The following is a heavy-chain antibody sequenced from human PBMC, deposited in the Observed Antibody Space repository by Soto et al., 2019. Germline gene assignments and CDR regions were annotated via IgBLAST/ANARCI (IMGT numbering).Heavy chain of an antibody. Sequence: GGSLRLSCAASGFTFISYSMNWVLQAPGKGLEWVSYISSSSSTIYYADSVKGRFTISRDNAKNSLYLQMNSLRAEATAVYYCARYYLFFVDCRGGSCYNDYSSYRDLWGKGATLTVPS. V-gene: IGHV3-48*01. CDR2: ISSSSSTI. CDR3: ARYYLFFVDCRGGSCYNDYSSYRDL. J-gene: IGHJ6*03. D-gene: IGHD2-15*01. CDR1: GFTFISYS.